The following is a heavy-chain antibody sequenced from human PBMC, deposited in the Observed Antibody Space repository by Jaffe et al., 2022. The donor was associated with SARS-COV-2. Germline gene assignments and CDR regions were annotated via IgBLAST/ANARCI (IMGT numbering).Heavy chain of an antibody. CDR1: GGSFSGYY. Sequence: QVQLQQWGAGLLKPSETLSLTCAVYGGSFSGYYWSWIRQPPGKGLEWIGEINHSGSTNYNPSLKSRVTISVDTSKNQFSLKLSSVTAADTAVYYCARGDYGSGMGVWGKGTTVTVSS. D-gene: IGHD3-10*01. V-gene: IGHV4-34*01. CDR3: ARGDYGSGMGV. CDR2: INHSGST. J-gene: IGHJ6*04.